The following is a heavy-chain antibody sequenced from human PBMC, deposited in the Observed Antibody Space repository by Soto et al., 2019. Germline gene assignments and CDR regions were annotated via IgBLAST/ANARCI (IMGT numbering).Heavy chain of an antibody. D-gene: IGHD5-12*01. Sequence: GASVKVSCKASGYTFTSYAMHWVRQAPGQRLEWMGWINAGNGNTKYSQKFQGRVTITRDTSASTAYMELSSLRSEDTAVYYCARDKERQRLGGNYYYAMDLWGQGTSVTVSS. V-gene: IGHV1-3*01. J-gene: IGHJ6*01. CDR1: GYTFTSYA. CDR3: ARDKERQRLGGNYYYAMDL. CDR2: INAGNGNT.